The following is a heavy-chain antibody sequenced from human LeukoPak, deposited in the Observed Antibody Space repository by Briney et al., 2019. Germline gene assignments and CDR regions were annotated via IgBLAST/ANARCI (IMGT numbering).Heavy chain of an antibody. CDR3: ARAPLYSGGSGWSIYYFCAMDV. Sequence: SQTLSLTCTVSGGSISSSYWSWVRQPPGKGLEWIGYIDNSGSTNYNPSLKSRVTISLDTPKSQSSLKLSSVTAADTAVYYCARAPLYSGGSGWSIYYFCAMDVWGQGTTVTVSS. CDR2: IDNSGST. D-gene: IGHD6-19*01. V-gene: IGHV4-59*01. CDR1: GGSISSSY. J-gene: IGHJ6*02.